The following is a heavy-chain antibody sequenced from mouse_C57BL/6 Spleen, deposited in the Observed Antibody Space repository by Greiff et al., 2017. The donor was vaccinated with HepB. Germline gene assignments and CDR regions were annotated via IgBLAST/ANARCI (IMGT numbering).Heavy chain of an antibody. CDR1: GYTFTSYW. J-gene: IGHJ1*03. V-gene: IGHV1-64*01. Sequence: QVQLQQPGAELVKPGASVKLSCKASGYTFTSYWMHWVKQRPGQGLEWIGMIHPNSGSTNYNEKFKSKATLTVDKSSSTAYMKLSSLTSEDSAVYYCARGGYGSSYDWYFDVWGTGTTVTVSS. CDR2: IHPNSGST. CDR3: ARGGYGSSYDWYFDV. D-gene: IGHD1-1*01.